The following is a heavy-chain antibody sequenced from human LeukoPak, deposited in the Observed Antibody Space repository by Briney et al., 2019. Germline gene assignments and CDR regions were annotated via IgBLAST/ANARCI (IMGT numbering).Heavy chain of an antibody. V-gene: IGHV3-11*03. CDR1: GFTFSDYY. CDR3: AKFIWG. Sequence: PGGSLRLSCAASGFTFSDYYMNWIRQAPGKGLEWVSYISSSTIYTNYADSVKGRFTISRDNSKNTLYLQMNSLRAEDTAVYYCAKFIWGWGQGTLVTVSS. D-gene: IGHD3-16*01. CDR2: ISSSTIYT. J-gene: IGHJ4*02.